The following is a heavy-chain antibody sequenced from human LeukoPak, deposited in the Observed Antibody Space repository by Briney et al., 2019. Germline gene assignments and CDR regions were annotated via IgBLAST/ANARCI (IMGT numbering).Heavy chain of an antibody. V-gene: IGHV3-48*04. D-gene: IGHD3-22*01. J-gene: IGHJ4*02. CDR1: GFTFSSYS. CDR2: ISSSGSTI. Sequence: GGSLRLSCAASGFTFSSYSMNWVRQAPGKGLEWVSYISSSGSTIYYADSVKGRFTISRDNAKNSLYLQMNSLRAEDTAVYYCARDERGVNYYDSSGYYNVFDYWGQGTLVTVSS. CDR3: ARDERGVNYYDSSGYYNVFDY.